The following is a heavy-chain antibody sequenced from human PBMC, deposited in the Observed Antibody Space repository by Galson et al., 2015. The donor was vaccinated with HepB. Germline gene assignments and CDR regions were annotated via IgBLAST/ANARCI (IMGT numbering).Heavy chain of an antibody. CDR3: ARAGLGCSGGSCYPGRYNWFDP. V-gene: IGHV4-59*01. CDR2: IYYSGST. J-gene: IGHJ5*02. D-gene: IGHD2-15*01. Sequence: ETLSLTCTVSGGSISSYYWSWIRQPPGKGLEWIGYIYYSGSTNYNPSLKSRVTISVDTSKNQFSLKLSSVTAADTAVYYCARAGLGCSGGSCYPGRYNWFDPWGQGTLVTVSS. CDR1: GGSISSYY.